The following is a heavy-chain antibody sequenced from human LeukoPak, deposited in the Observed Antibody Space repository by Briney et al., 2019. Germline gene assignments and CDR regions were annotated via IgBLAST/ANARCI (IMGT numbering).Heavy chain of an antibody. D-gene: IGHD6-6*01. CDR2: INHSGST. Sequence: MPSETLSLTCAVYGGSFSGYYWSWIRQPPGKGLEWIGEINHSGSTNYNPSLKSRVTISVGTSKNQFSLKLSSVTAADTAVYYCARGRRLARYYFDYWGQGTLVTVSS. J-gene: IGHJ4*02. CDR3: ARGRRLARYYFDY. V-gene: IGHV4-34*01. CDR1: GGSFSGYY.